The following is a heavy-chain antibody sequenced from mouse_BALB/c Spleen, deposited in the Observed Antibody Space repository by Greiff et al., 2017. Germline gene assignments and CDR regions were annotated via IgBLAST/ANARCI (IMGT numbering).Heavy chain of an antibody. Sequence: VQLKESGGGLVQPGGSRKLSCAASGFTFSSFGMHWVRQAPEKGLEWVAYISSGSSTIYYADTVKGRFTISRDNPKNTLFLQMTSLRSEDTAMYYCARKAYGNSFDYWGQGTTLTVSS. J-gene: IGHJ2*01. CDR1: GFTFSSFG. CDR3: ARKAYGNSFDY. V-gene: IGHV5-17*02. D-gene: IGHD2-10*02. CDR2: ISSGSSTI.